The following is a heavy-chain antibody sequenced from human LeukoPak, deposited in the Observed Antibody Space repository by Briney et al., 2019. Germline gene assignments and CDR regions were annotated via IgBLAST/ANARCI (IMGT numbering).Heavy chain of an antibody. V-gene: IGHV1-18*01. J-gene: IGHJ5*02. CDR3: AREGGYCSSTSCCWFDP. CDR2: ISAYNGNT. CDR1: GYTFTIYG. Sequence: ASVKVSCKASGYTFTIYGISWVRQAPGQGLEWMGWISAYNGNTNYAQKLQGRVTMTTDTSTSTAYMELRSLRSDDTAVYYCAREGGYCSSTSCCWFDPWGQGTLVTVSS. D-gene: IGHD2-2*01.